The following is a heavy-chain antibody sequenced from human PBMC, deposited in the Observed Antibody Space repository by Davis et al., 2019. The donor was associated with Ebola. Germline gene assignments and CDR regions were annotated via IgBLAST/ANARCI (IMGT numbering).Heavy chain of an antibody. Sequence: ASVKVSCKASGYTFTSYGITWVRQALGQGLEWMGWINPHNGNTNYAQNVQGRVTMTTDTSTSTAYMEVGSLRSDDTAVYYCARAQFPTTSDHWGQGTLVTVSS. V-gene: IGHV1-18*04. CDR2: INPHNGNT. J-gene: IGHJ4*02. CDR3: ARAQFPTTSDH. CDR1: GYTFTSYG. D-gene: IGHD1-1*01.